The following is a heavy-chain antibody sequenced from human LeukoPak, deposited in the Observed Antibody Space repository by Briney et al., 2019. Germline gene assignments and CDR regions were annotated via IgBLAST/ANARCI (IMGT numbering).Heavy chain of an antibody. CDR1: GFTFDMST. V-gene: IGHV3-7*01. Sequence: GGSLRLSCVVSGFTFDMSTMTWVRQALGKGPEWVAKMKEDGTEIFYAGSVAGRFTISRDNSKNSLYLRMNSLRVEDTAVYYCATGGAPGGRFENWGQGTLVTVSS. CDR2: MKEDGTEI. CDR3: ATGGAPGGRFEN. J-gene: IGHJ4*02. D-gene: IGHD3-16*01.